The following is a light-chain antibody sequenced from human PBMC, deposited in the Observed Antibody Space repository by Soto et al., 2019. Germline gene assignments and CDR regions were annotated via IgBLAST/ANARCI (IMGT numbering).Light chain of an antibody. CDR1: SSNFGAGYA. CDR3: QSFDTNLNAVV. V-gene: IGLV1-40*01. J-gene: IGLJ2*01. CDR2: DTT. Sequence: QSVLTQPPSVSGAPGQRVTISCTGSSSNFGAGYAVHWYHQLPGVAPKLLIFDTTNRPSGVPGRFSGSKSGASASLAITGLLPEDEADFFCQSFDTNLNAVVFGGGTKLTVL.